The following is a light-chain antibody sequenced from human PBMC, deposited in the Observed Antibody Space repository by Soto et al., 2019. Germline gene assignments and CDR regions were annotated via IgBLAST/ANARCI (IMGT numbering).Light chain of an antibody. Sequence: EIVLTQSPATLSVSPGERATLSCRASQSVDSSLAWYQQRPGQAPRLLIQGASTRDTGIPASFSGSGSGTAFTHPSGRLQSEDFAVYYCQRYTDDYSVGRGTKLEIK. V-gene: IGKV3-15*01. CDR1: QSVDSS. CDR3: QRYTDDYS. J-gene: IGKJ2*03. CDR2: GAS.